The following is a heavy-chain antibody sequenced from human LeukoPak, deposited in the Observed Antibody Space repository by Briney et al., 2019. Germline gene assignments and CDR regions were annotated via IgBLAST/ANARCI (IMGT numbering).Heavy chain of an antibody. J-gene: IGHJ6*02. CDR1: GFTFSSYG. CDR2: IWYDGSNK. D-gene: IGHD3-10*01. Sequence: GGSLRLSCAASGFTFSSYGMHWVRQAPGKGLEWVAVIWYDGSNKYYADSVKGRFTISRDNSKNTLYLQMNSLRAEDSAVYCCARESSRYYYGMDVWGQGTTVTVSS. V-gene: IGHV3-33*01. CDR3: ARESSRYYYGMDV.